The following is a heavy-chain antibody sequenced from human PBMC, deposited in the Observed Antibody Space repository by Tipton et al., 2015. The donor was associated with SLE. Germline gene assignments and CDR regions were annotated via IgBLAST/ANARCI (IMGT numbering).Heavy chain of an antibody. CDR3: TTDSPRNWGSDYYYFSYMDV. CDR2: IKSKTDGGTT. V-gene: IGHV3-15*01. CDR1: GFSFIKAW. D-gene: IGHD7-27*01. Sequence: VQLVQSGGGLVKPGGSLRLSCTASGFSFIKAWMSWVRQAPGKGLEWVGRIKSKTDGGTTDYAAPVKGRFTISRDDSKDTLYLQMNSLKTEDTAVYFCTTDSPRNWGSDYYYFSYMDVWGKGTTVNVSS. J-gene: IGHJ6*03.